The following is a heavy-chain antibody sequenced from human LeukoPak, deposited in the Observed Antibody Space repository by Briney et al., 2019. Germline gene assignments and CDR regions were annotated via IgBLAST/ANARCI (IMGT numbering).Heavy chain of an antibody. V-gene: IGHV3-48*01. CDR2: ISSSSSTI. CDR1: GFTFSSYS. CDR3: AKDIHGDYGGLDY. D-gene: IGHD4-17*01. J-gene: IGHJ4*02. Sequence: PGGSLRLSCAASGFTFSSYSMNWVRQAPGKGLEWVSYISSSSSTIYYADSMKGRFTISRDNAKNSLYLQMNSLRAEDTAVYYCAKDIHGDYGGLDYWGQGTLVTVSS.